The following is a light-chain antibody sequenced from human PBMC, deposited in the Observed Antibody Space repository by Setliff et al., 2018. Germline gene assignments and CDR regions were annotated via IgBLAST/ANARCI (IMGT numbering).Light chain of an antibody. CDR3: GSYEGSNNYV. CDR2: GVS. V-gene: IGLV2-14*03. Sequence: QSVLTQPASVSGSPGQSITISCSGTSSDVGSYDLVSWYQQHPGKAPKLIIYGVSNRPSGVSSRFSGSKSGNTASLTISGLQTEDEAEYFCGSYEGSNNYVFGSGTKVTVL. CDR1: SSDVGSYDL. J-gene: IGLJ1*01.